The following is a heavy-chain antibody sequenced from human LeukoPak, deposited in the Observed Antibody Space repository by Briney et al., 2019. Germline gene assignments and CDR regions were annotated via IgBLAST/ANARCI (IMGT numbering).Heavy chain of an antibody. CDR1: GYTFTGYY. V-gene: IGHV1-2*02. D-gene: IGHD2-2*02. CDR2: INPNSGGT. J-gene: IGHJ6*02. CDR3: ARSRPNTSYYYYGMDV. Sequence: EASVKVSCKASGYTFTGYYMHWVRQAPGQGLEWMGWINPNSGGTNYAQKFQGRVTMTRDTSISTAYMELSRLRSDDTAVYYCARSRPNTSYYYYGMDVWGQGTTVTVSS.